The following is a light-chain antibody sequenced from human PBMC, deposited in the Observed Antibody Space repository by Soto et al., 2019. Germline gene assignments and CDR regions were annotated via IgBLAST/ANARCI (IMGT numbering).Light chain of an antibody. CDR1: QGIRHY. CDR2: AAS. V-gene: IGKV1-27*01. Sequence: DVQMTQSPSSLSASVGARVTITCRARQGIRHYLAWYQQKPGKVPKLLIYAASTLQSGVPSRFSGSGSGTDFTLTSSSLQPEDVATYYCQKYNSGPPVTFGGGTKVEIK. J-gene: IGKJ4*01. CDR3: QKYNSGPPVT.